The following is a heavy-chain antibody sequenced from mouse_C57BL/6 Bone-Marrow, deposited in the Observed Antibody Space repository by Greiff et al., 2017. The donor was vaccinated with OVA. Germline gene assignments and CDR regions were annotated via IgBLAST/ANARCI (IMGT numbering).Heavy chain of an antibody. J-gene: IGHJ2*01. V-gene: IGHV5-9*01. CDR2: ISGGGGNT. Sequence: EVQRVESGGGLVKPGGSLKLSCAASGFTFSSYTMSWVRQTPEKRLEWVATISGGGGNTYYPASVKGRFTISRDNAKNTLYLQMSRLRSEDTALYYCARRGGYFDYWGQGTTLTVSS. CDR1: GFTFSSYT. CDR3: ARRGGYFDY.